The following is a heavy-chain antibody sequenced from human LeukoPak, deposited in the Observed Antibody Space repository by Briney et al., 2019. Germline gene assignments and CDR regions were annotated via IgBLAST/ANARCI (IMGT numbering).Heavy chain of an antibody. V-gene: IGHV3-21*01. CDR3: VRENGEAFDY. J-gene: IGHJ4*02. D-gene: IGHD4-17*01. CDR2: IGPSSTSI. Sequence: KTGGSLRLSCAASGFTFSTNSMNWVRQAPGKGLEWVSSIGPSSTSIYYADSLKGRFTISRDNAKNSLYLQMNSLRAEDTAVYYCVRENGEAFDYWGQGTLVTVSS. CDR1: GFTFSTNS.